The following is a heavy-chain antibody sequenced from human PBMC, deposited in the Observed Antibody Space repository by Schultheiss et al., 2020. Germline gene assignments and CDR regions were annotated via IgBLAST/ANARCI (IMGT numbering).Heavy chain of an antibody. V-gene: IGHV1-69*13. CDR2: IIPIFGTA. Sequence: SVKVSCKASGGTFSSYAISWVRQAPGQGLEWMGGIIPIFGTANYAQKFQGRVTITADESTSTAYMELSSLRSEDTAVYYCARLKGYSGYDYYYYYYMDVWGKGTTVTVSS. CDR3: ARLKGYSGYDYYYYYYMDV. J-gene: IGHJ6*03. D-gene: IGHD5-12*01. CDR1: GGTFSSYA.